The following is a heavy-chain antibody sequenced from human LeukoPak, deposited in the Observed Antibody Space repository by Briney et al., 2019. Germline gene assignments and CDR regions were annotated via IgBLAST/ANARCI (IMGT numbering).Heavy chain of an antibody. V-gene: IGHV6-1*01. CDR1: GDSVSSNSAA. CDR3: TRDWAAAGKGGDY. Sequence: SQTLSLTCAISGDSVSSNSAAWNWIRQSPSRGLEWLGRTYYRSKWYNDYAVSVKSRITINPDTSKNQFSLQMNSVTPEDTAVYYCTRDWAAAGKGGDYWGQGTLVTVSS. D-gene: IGHD6-13*01. CDR2: TYYRSKWYN. J-gene: IGHJ4*02.